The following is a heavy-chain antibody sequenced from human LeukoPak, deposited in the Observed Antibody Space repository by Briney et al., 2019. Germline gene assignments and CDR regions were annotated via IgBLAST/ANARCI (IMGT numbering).Heavy chain of an antibody. Sequence: GGSLRLSCAASGFTFSSYAMHWVRQAPGKGLEWVAVISYDGSNKYYADSVKGRFTISRDNSKNTLYLQMNSLRAEDTAVYYCACRRPSLVAGEAFDIWGQGTMVTVSS. CDR1: GFTFSSYA. V-gene: IGHV3-30-3*01. D-gene: IGHD5-12*01. CDR3: ACRRPSLVAGEAFDI. J-gene: IGHJ3*02. CDR2: ISYDGSNK.